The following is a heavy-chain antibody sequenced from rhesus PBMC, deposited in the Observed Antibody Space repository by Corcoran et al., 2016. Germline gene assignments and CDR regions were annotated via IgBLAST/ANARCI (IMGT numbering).Heavy chain of an antibody. D-gene: IGHD6-25*01. CDR2: ISNGGGST. CDR1: GFTFSDYY. Sequence: EVQLVESGGGLAKPGGSLRLSCAASGFTFSDYYMDWVRQAPGKGLEWVSRISNGGGSTWYADSVKGRFTISRENAKNTLYFQMNSLRAEDTAVYYCALRGGGGSWDDAFDFWGQGLRVTVSS. CDR3: ALRGGGGSWDDAFDF. V-gene: IGHV3-178*01. J-gene: IGHJ3*01.